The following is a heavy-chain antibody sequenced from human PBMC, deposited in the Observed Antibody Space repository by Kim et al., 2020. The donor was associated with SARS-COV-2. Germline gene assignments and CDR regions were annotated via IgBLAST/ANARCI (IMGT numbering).Heavy chain of an antibody. D-gene: IGHD3-3*01. CDR2: IYYSGST. V-gene: IGHV4-59*08. CDR3: ARTEYYDFWSGWGY. CDR1: GGSISSYY. J-gene: IGHJ4*02. Sequence: SETLSLTCTVSGGSISSYYWSWIRQPPGKGLEWIGYIYYSGSTNYNPSLKSRVTISVDTSKNQFSLKLSSVTAADTAVYYCARTEYYDFWSGWGYWGQGTLVTVSS.